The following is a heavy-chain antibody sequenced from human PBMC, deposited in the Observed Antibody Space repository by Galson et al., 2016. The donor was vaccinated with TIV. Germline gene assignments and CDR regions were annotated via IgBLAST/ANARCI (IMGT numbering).Heavy chain of an antibody. CDR3: VRDKYSSPPDDAFDL. V-gene: IGHV3-11*01. J-gene: IGHJ6*04. CDR2: ISRTGRTI. D-gene: IGHD6-6*01. CDR1: GFTFSDYY. Sequence: SLRLSCAASGFTFSDYYMSWIRQAPGKGLEWVSYISRTGRTIYYADSGKGRFTISRDNAKNSLSLQMNSLRVEDTAVYYCVRDKYSSPPDDAFDLWGKGTTVTVSS.